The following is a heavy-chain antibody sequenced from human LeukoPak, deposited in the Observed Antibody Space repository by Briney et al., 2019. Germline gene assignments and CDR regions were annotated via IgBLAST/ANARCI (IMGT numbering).Heavy chain of an antibody. J-gene: IGHJ4*02. CDR1: GGSFSGYY. V-gene: IGHV4-34*01. CDR3: AREDYYDYVWGSYRLDYFDY. Sequence: TSETLSLTCAVYGGSFSGYYWSWIRQPPGKGLEWIGEINRSGSTSYNPSLKSRVTISVDTSKNQFSLKLSSVTAADTAVYYCAREDYYDYVWGSYRLDYFDYWGQGTLVTVSS. CDR2: INRSGST. D-gene: IGHD3-16*02.